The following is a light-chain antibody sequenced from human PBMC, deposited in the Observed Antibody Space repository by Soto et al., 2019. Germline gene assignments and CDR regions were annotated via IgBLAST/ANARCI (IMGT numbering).Light chain of an antibody. CDR2: DVS. CDR1: SSDVGGYNF. J-gene: IGLJ2*01. CDR3: RSYTTSSSLVL. Sequence: QSVLTQPASVSGSPGQSITISCTGTSSDVGGYNFVSWYQQHPGKAPKLMIYDVSHRPSGVSNRFSGSKSGNTASLTISGLQADDEADYYCRSYTTSSSLVLFGGGTKLTAL. V-gene: IGLV2-14*03.